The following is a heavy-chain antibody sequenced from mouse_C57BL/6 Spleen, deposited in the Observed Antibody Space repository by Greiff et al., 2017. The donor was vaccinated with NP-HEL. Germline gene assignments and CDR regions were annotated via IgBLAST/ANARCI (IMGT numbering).Heavy chain of an antibody. CDR3: TRRGLRRDYYAMDY. Sequence: VKLQQSGAELVRPGASVTLSCKASGYTFTDYEMHWVKQTPVHGLEWIGAIDPETGGTAYNQKFKGKAILTADKSSSTAYMELRSLTSEDSAVYYCTRRGLRRDYYAMDYWGQGTSVTVSS. CDR2: IDPETGGT. V-gene: IGHV1-15*01. J-gene: IGHJ4*01. D-gene: IGHD2-4*01. CDR1: GYTFTDYE.